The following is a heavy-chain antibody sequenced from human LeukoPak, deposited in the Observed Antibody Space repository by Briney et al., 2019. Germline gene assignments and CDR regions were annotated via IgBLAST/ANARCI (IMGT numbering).Heavy chain of an antibody. D-gene: IGHD6-19*01. CDR2: VNPSGGAT. Sequence: GASVKVSCKASGYSFTDYYIHWVRQAPGQGPEWMGWVNPSGGATKYAQKFQDRVTMTRDTSISTAYLELSGLTSDDPAAYYCATYTSAIQYFLYWGLGTLVTVSS. J-gene: IGHJ4*02. CDR3: ATYTSAIQYFLY. V-gene: IGHV1-2*02. CDR1: GYSFTDYY.